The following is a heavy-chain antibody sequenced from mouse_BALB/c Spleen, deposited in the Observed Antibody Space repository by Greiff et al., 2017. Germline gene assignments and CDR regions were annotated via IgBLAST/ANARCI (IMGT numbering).Heavy chain of an antibody. Sequence: EVMLVESGGGLVKPGGSLKLSCAASGFTFSDYYMYWVRQTPEKRLEWVATISDGGSYTYYPDSVKGRFTISRDNAKNNLYLQMSSLKSEDTAMYYCARERNYGWGFAYWGQGTLVTVSA. V-gene: IGHV5-4*02. CDR2: ISDGGSYT. D-gene: IGHD2-2*01. J-gene: IGHJ3*01. CDR1: GFTFSDYY. CDR3: ARERNYGWGFAY.